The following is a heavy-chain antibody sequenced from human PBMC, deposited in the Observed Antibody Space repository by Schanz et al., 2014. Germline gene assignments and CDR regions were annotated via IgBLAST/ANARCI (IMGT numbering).Heavy chain of an antibody. Sequence: QVQLQESGPGVVKPSQTLSLTCTVSGGSINSDAFYWTWIRQHPGKGLEWVGYIYYSGSTSFNPSLKSRLTMSVDTSKNQFSLRLSSVTAADTAVYYCARHGGIPYYPMDVWGQGTLVTVSS. CDR2: IYYSGST. CDR3: ARHGGIPYYPMDV. D-gene: IGHD1-26*01. J-gene: IGHJ4*02. CDR1: GGSINSDAFY. V-gene: IGHV4-31*03.